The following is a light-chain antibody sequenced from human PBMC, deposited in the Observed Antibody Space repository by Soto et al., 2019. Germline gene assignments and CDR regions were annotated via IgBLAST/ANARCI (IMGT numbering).Light chain of an antibody. J-gene: IGKJ1*01. V-gene: IGKV1-5*01. CDR2: DAS. CDR3: QQYNSYSQGT. CDR1: QGLSTY. Sequence: DIQMTQSPSSVSASVGDRVTITCRASQGLSTYLAWYQQKPGKAPKLLIYDASSLESGVPSRFSGSGSGTEFTLTISSLQPDDFATYYCQQYNSYSQGTFGQGTKVDIK.